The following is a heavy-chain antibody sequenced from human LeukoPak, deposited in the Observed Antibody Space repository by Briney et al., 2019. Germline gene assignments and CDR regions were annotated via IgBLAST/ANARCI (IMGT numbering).Heavy chain of an antibody. CDR3: AKDLKVRGLIYPTGLDY. CDR2: IRYDGSNK. Sequence: GGSLRLSCAASGFTFSSYGMHWVRKAPGKGLEWVAFIRYDGSNKYYADSVKGRFTISRDNSKNTLYLQMNSLRAEDTAVYYCAKDLKVRGLIYPTGLDYWGQGTLVTVSS. CDR1: GFTFSSYG. J-gene: IGHJ4*02. D-gene: IGHD3-10*01. V-gene: IGHV3-30*02.